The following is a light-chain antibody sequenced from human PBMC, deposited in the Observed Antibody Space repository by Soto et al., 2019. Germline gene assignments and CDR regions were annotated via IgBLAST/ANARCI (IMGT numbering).Light chain of an antibody. Sequence: QPVLTQSPSASASLGASVKLTCTLSSGHSSNAIAWHQQQPEKGPRYLMKLNSDGSHSKGDGIPDRFSGSSSGTERYLTISSLQSEDEADYYCQTWGTGIRVFGGGTQLTVL. CDR3: QTWGTGIRV. J-gene: IGLJ2*01. CDR2: LNSDGSH. V-gene: IGLV4-69*01. CDR1: SGHSSNA.